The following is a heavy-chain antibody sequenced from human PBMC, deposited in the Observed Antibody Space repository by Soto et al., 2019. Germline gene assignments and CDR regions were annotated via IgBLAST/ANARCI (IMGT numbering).Heavy chain of an antibody. CDR1: GFTFSGSA. V-gene: IGHV3-73*02. CDR3: SRLVGATSSFDY. CDR2: IRSKANSYAT. D-gene: IGHD1-26*01. Sequence: EVQLVESGGGLVQPGGSLKLSCAASGFTFSGSAMHWVRQASGKGLEWVGRIRSKANSYATAYAASVKGRFTISRDDSKNKADLQMNSLKTEDTAVYYCSRLVGATSSFDYWGQGTLVTVSS. J-gene: IGHJ4*02.